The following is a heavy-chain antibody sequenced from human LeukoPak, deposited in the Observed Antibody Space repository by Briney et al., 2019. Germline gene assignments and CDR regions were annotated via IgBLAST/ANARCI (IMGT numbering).Heavy chain of an antibody. J-gene: IGHJ4*02. D-gene: IGHD6-19*01. CDR3: AKARRIAVAVGNDY. CDR2: ISYDGSNK. V-gene: IGHV3-30*18. Sequence: GRSLRLSCAASGFTFSSYGMHWVRQAPGKGLEWVAVISYDGSNKYYADSVKGRFTISRDNSKNTLYLQMNSLRAEDTAVYYCAKARRIAVAVGNDYWGQGTLVTVSS. CDR1: GFTFSSYG.